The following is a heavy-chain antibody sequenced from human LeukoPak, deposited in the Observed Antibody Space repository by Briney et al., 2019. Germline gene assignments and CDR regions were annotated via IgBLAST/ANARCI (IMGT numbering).Heavy chain of an antibody. J-gene: IGHJ3*02. CDR1: GYTLTELS. CDR2: FDPEDGET. Sequence: ASVKVSCKVSGYTLTELSMHWVRQAPGKGLEWMGGFDPEDGETIYAQKFQGGVTMTEDTSTDTAYMELSSLRSEDTAVYYCATAQPGYCSSTSCHGDAFDIWGQGTMVTVSS. D-gene: IGHD2-2*01. V-gene: IGHV1-24*01. CDR3: ATAQPGYCSSTSCHGDAFDI.